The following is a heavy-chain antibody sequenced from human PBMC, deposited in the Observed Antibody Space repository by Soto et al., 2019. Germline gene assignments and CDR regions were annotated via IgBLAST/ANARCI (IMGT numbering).Heavy chain of an antibody. CDR3: ARDGYCSGGSCYSVY. CDR1: GYTFSTYA. CDR2: INVGNGNT. V-gene: IGHV1-3*01. J-gene: IGHJ4*02. D-gene: IGHD2-15*01. Sequence: ASVKVSCKASGYTFSTYAIHWVRQAPGQRLEWMGWINVGNGNTKYSQKFQGRVTTTRDTSASTAYMELSSLRSEDTAVYYCARDGYCSGGSCYSVYWGQGTLVTVSS.